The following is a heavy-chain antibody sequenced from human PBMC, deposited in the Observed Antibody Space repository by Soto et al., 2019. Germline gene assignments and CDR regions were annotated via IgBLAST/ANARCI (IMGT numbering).Heavy chain of an antibody. CDR3: AKDSSVAVAGIHWYFVL. V-gene: IGHV3-9*01. Sequence: EVQLVESGGGLVQPGRSLRLSCAASGFTFDDYAMHWVRQAPGKGLEWVSGISWNSGSIGYADSVKGRFTISRDNAKNSLYLQMNSLRAEDTALYYCAKDSSVAVAGIHWYFVLWCCGTLVTVSS. J-gene: IGHJ2*01. D-gene: IGHD6-19*01. CDR2: ISWNSGSI. CDR1: GFTFDDYA.